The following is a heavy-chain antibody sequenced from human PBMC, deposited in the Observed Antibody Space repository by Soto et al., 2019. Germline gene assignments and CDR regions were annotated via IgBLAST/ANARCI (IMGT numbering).Heavy chain of an antibody. V-gene: IGHV4-31*03. CDR1: GCSISSVTYY. D-gene: IGHD1-26*01. J-gene: IGHJ1*01. CDR3: ARADRIVGHFSS. CDR2: IYYSGST. Sequence: QVQLQESGPGLVRPSQTLSLTCTVSGCSISSVTYYWSWIRQHPGKGLEWIGDIYYSGSTDYNPSLRSRVTISVDRSKNQFSMQLSSVTAADTAVYYCARADRIVGHFSSWCQGTMVTVYS.